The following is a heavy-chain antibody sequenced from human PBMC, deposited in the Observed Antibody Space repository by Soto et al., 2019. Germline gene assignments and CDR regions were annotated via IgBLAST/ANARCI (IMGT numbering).Heavy chain of an antibody. J-gene: IGHJ5*02. V-gene: IGHV4-31*03. CDR2: IYYSGST. D-gene: IGHD2-8*02. CDR1: GGSISSGGYY. Sequence: SETLSLTCTVSGGSISSGGYYWSWIRQHPGKGLEWIGYIYYSGSTYYNPSLKSRVTISVDTSKKQFSLKLSSGPAADTAVYACARAPYTGNFRWWFDLWGQGTLVTVSS. CDR3: ARAPYTGNFRWWFDL.